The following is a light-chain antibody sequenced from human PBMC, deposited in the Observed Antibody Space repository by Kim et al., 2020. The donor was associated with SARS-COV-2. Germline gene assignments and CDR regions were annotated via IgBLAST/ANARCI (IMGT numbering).Light chain of an antibody. CDR2: QDS. J-gene: IGLJ2*01. CDR1: KLGDKY. Sequence: SYELTQPPSVSVSPGQTASITCSGDKLGDKYACWYQQKPGQSPVLVIYQDSKRPSGIPERFSGSNSGNTATLTISGTQAMDEADYYCRAWDSSTLVVFGGGTKLTVL. CDR3: RAWDSSTLVV. V-gene: IGLV3-1*01.